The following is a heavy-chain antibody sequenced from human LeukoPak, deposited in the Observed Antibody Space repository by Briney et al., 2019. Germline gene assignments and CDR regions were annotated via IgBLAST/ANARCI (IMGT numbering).Heavy chain of an antibody. D-gene: IGHD4-17*01. V-gene: IGHV3-23*01. CDR3: SKDPNGDYVGAFDM. Sequence: QPGGSLRLSCTASGLTFSNYATTWVRQAPGKGLEWVSSITGSGRGTYYADSVKGRFSVSRDNSQNTVFLHMNSLRADDTALYYCSKDPNGDYVGAFDMWGPGTMVTVSS. J-gene: IGHJ3*02. CDR1: GLTFSNYA. CDR2: ITGSGRGT.